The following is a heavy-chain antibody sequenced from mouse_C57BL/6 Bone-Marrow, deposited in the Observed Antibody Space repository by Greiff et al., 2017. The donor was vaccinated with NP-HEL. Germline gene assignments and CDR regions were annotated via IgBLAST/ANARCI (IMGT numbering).Heavy chain of an antibody. CDR2: IYPYNDGT. D-gene: IGHD3-2*02. CDR3: ARLRETAQAKSDY. Sequence: EVQRVESGPELVKPGASVKMSCKASGYTFTSYVMHWVKQKPGQGLEWIGYIYPYNDGTKYNEKFKGKATLTSDKSSSTAYMELSSLTSEDSAVYYCARLRETAQAKSDYWGQGTTLTVSS. J-gene: IGHJ2*01. CDR1: GYTFTSYV. V-gene: IGHV1-14*01.